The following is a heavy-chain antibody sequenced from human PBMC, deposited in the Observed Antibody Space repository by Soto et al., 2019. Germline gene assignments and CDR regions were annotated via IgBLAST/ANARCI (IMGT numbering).Heavy chain of an antibody. D-gene: IGHD5-18*01. J-gene: IGHJ4*02. Sequence: QVQLVQSGAEVKKPGSSVKVSCKASGGTFSSYTISWVRQAPGQGLEWMGRIIPILGIANYAQKFQGRVTITADKSTSTAYMELSSLRSEDTAVYYCARDRDTAMVHIDYWGQGTLVTVSS. CDR2: IIPILGIA. CDR3: ARDRDTAMVHIDY. V-gene: IGHV1-69*08. CDR1: GGTFSSYT.